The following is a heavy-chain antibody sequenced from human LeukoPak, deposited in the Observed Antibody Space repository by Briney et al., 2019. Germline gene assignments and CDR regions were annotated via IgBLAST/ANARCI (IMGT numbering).Heavy chain of an antibody. CDR3: AKGFGYSYGNTFDY. CDR2: ISSSGTTI. CDR1: GFTFSSYE. D-gene: IGHD5-18*01. J-gene: IGHJ4*02. V-gene: IGHV3-48*03. Sequence: PGGSLRLSCAASGFTFSSYEMNWVRQAPGKGLEWVSYISSSGTTIYYADSVKGRFTISRDNSKNTLYLQMNSLRAEDTAVYYCAKGFGYSYGNTFDYWGQGTLVTVSS.